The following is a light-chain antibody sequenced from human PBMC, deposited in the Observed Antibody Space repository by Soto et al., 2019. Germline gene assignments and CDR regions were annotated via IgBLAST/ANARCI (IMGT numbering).Light chain of an antibody. CDR1: DSDVGAFNY. CDR3: SSYTAYTTYV. V-gene: IGLV2-14*01. Sequence: QSALTPPASVSGAPGQSIPISCTGTDSDVGAFNYVSWYQQYPGKAPKLMIYDVGDRPSGVSTRFSGSKSGNTASLTISGLQAEDEADYYCSSYTAYTTYVFGTGTKLTVL. J-gene: IGLJ1*01. CDR2: DVG.